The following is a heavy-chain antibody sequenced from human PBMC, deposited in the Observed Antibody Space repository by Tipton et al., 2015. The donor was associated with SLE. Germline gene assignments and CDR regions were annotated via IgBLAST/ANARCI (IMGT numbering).Heavy chain of an antibody. D-gene: IGHD6-13*01. Sequence: VQLVQSGAEVKKPGESLKISCKGSGYSFSSNWMGWVRQMPGKGLEWMGIIYPGDSDTRYSPSFQGQVTISADKSISTTYLQWSSLKASDTAMYYCARGKGIADRYFDLWGRGTLVTVSS. CDR1: GYSFSSNW. CDR3: ARGKGIADRYFDL. V-gene: IGHV5-51*03. J-gene: IGHJ2*01. CDR2: IYPGDSDT.